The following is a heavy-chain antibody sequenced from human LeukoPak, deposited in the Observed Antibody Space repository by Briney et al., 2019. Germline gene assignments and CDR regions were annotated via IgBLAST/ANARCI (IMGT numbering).Heavy chain of an antibody. Sequence: SETLSLTCTVSGGSISSSSYHWGWVRQPPGKGLEWIGSIYYSGNTYYNPSLKSRVTISVDTSKNQFSLKLTSVTAADTAVYYCARTAGVAVAGSRQYFDYWGHGTLVTVSS. V-gene: IGHV4-39*01. CDR1: GGSISSSSYH. CDR2: IYYSGNT. D-gene: IGHD6-19*01. J-gene: IGHJ4*01. CDR3: ARTAGVAVAGSRQYFDY.